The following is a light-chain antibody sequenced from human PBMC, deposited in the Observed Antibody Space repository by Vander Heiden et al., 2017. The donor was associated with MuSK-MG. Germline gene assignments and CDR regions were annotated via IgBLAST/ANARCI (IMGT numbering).Light chain of an antibody. CDR1: QSLLYSNGYNY. CDR3: MQARQTPFT. CDR2: LGS. V-gene: IGKV2-28*01. Sequence: SLPVTPGEPASISCRSSQSLLYSNGYNYLDWYLQKPGQSPQLLIYLGSNRASGVPDRFSGSGSGTDFTLTISSVEAEDVGVYYCMQARQTPFTFGPGTKVDIK. J-gene: IGKJ3*01.